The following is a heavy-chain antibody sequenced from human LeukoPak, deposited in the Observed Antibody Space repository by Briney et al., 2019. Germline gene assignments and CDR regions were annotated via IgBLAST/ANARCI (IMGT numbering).Heavy chain of an antibody. CDR2: INHSGST. D-gene: IGHD1-26*01. J-gene: IGHJ4*02. CDR1: GGSFSGYY. Sequence: SETLSLTCAVYGGSFSGYYWSWIRQPPGKGLEWIGEINHSGSTNYNPSLKSRVTISVDTSKNQFSLKLSSVTAADTAVYYCAREVSGSLCDYWGQGTLVTVSS. CDR3: AREVSGSLCDY. V-gene: IGHV4-34*01.